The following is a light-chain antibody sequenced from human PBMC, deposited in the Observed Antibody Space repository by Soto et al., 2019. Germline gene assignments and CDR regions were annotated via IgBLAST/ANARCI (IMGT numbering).Light chain of an antibody. V-gene: IGLV1-40*01. Sequence: QSVLTQPPSVSGAPGQRVTISCTGSSSNIGARYDLHWYQQLPGTATKLLIYGNSNRPSGVPDRFSASKSGASAALAITGLQAEDEADYYCQSYDSSLSGFVVFGGGTKLTVL. J-gene: IGLJ2*01. CDR2: GNS. CDR3: QSYDSSLSGFVV. CDR1: SSNIGARYD.